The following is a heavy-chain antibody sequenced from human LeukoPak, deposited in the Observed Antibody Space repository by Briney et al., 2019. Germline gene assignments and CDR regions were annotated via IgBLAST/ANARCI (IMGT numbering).Heavy chain of an antibody. CDR3: AARWTTVTTGDI. CDR1: GGTFSSYA. V-gene: IGHV1-69*06. J-gene: IGHJ3*02. CDR2: IIPIFGTA. Sequence: GSSVKVSCKASGGTFSSYAISWVRQAPGQGLEWMGGIIPIFGTANYAQKFQGRVTITADKSTSTAYMELSRLRSDDTAVYYCAARWTTVTTGDIWGQGTMVTVSS. D-gene: IGHD4-17*01.